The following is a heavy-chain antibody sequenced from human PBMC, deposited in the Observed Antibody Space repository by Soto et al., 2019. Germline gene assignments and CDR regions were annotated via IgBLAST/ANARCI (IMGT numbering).Heavy chain of an antibody. CDR1: ESTFTANG. CDR2: VSSSGNSGTGDRT. J-gene: IGHJ4*02. CDR3: AKDERGVIADYFDC. D-gene: IGHD6-13*01. V-gene: IGHV3-23*01. Sequence: GGSLRPPFEASESTFTANGLAWFAQAPGKGLEWVSGVSSSGNSGTGDRTYYADSVKGRFTISRDNSKNTLYLQMNSLRAEDTAVYYCAKDERGVIADYFDCWGQGTLVTVSS.